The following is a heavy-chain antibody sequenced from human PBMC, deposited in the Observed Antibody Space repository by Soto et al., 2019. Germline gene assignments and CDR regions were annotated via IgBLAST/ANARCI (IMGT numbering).Heavy chain of an antibody. CDR1: GFTFSSYG. Sequence: QVQLVESGGGVVQPGRSLRLSCAAAGFTFSSYGMHWVRQAPGKGLEWVAVISYDGSNKYYADSVKGRFTISRDNSKNTLYLQMTSLRAADTAGYYCAKIHLPSDGRAFDYWCQGTLVTVSS. V-gene: IGHV3-30*18. CDR3: AKIHLPSDGRAFDY. CDR2: ISYDGSNK. J-gene: IGHJ4*02.